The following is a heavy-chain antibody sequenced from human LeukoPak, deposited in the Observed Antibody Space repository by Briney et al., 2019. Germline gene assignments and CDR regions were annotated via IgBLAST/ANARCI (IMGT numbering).Heavy chain of an antibody. Sequence: SSETLSLTCTVSGDSIGSSYWSWIRQPPGKGLEWIGYIYYSGSISYNPSLKSRATISVDTSKNQFSLKLSSVTAADTAVYYCARNHVYYYDSSGYYAMDVWGQGTTVTVSS. V-gene: IGHV4-59*01. D-gene: IGHD3-22*01. CDR2: IYYSGSI. CDR1: GDSIGSSY. J-gene: IGHJ6*02. CDR3: ARNHVYYYDSSGYYAMDV.